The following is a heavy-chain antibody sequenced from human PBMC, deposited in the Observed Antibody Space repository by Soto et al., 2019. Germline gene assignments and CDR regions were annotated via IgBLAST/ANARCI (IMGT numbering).Heavy chain of an antibody. Sequence: GASVTVSCKASVYTITSYGISWVRQATGQGLEWMGWISAYNGNTKYAQKLQGRVTMTTDTSTSTADMELRSLRSDDTAVYYCAREPNYFDYWGQGTLVTVSS. J-gene: IGHJ4*02. CDR1: VYTITSYG. CDR2: ISAYNGNT. CDR3: AREPNYFDY. V-gene: IGHV1-18*01.